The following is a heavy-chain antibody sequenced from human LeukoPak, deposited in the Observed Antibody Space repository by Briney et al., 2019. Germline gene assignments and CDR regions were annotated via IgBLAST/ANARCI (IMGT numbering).Heavy chain of an antibody. Sequence: ASVKVSCKPSGGTFISTGISCVRQAPGQGLEWMGGTIPISGTVDYAQKFQGRVTMTTDTSTSTAHMELRSLRSDDTAVYYCARDLAEYYYDSRAPFDPWGQGTLVTVSS. CDR3: ARDLAEYYYDSRAPFDP. CDR2: TIPISGTV. J-gene: IGHJ5*02. D-gene: IGHD3-22*01. V-gene: IGHV1-69*05. CDR1: GGTFISTG.